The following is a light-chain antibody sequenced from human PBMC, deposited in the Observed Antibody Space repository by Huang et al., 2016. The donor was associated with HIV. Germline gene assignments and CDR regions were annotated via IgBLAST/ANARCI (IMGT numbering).Light chain of an antibody. Sequence: DVQMTQSPSSLSESVGDRITITGRASQSIITYLNWYQQHPGKAPKLLIYGASSLRGGVPSRFSGSVCGKDFTLTISSLQPEDFATYYCQQSYTSPYTFGQGTKLEI. V-gene: IGKV1-39*01. J-gene: IGKJ2*01. CDR1: QSIITY. CDR3: QQSYTSPYT. CDR2: GAS.